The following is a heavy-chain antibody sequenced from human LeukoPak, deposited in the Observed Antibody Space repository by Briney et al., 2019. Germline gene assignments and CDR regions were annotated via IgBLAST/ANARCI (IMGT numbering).Heavy chain of an antibody. J-gene: IGHJ3*02. CDR1: GFSFSSYA. D-gene: IGHD6-19*01. V-gene: IGHV3-23*01. Sequence: GGSLRLSCAASGFSFSSYAMSWVRQAPGKGLEWVSAISKSGDSTFFADSVKGRFTISRDNSQNTLYVQMNSLRAEDTAVYYCAKDQGYSSAWYSRDGFDMWGQGTMVTVSS. CDR2: ISKSGDST. CDR3: AKDQGYSSAWYSRDGFDM.